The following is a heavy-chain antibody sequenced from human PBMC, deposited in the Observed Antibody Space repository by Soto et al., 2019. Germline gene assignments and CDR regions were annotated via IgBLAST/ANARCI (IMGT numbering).Heavy chain of an antibody. J-gene: IGHJ6*02. CDR1: GGTFRTAA. Sequence: QVQLEQSGTEVKKPGSSVKVSCKASGGTFRTAAISWVRQAPGQGLEWTGGIKPVFRTPDYAQKFQARVTITADESTNTAHMELSGLRSADTAVYYWARENVRRQLGGNYCAVVDVWGQGTAITVSS. CDR3: ARENVRRQLGGNYCAVVDV. D-gene: IGHD1-7*01. CDR2: IKPVFRTP. V-gene: IGHV1-69*12.